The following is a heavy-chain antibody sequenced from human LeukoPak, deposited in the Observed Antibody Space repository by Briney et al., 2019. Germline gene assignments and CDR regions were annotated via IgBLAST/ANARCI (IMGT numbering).Heavy chain of an antibody. CDR1: GGSISSYY. CDR3: ARDPNYYDSSGYRLPSNWFDP. D-gene: IGHD3-22*01. V-gene: IGHV4-59*06. J-gene: IGHJ5*02. Sequence: SETLSLTCTVSGGSISSYYWSWIRQHPGKGLEWIGYIYYSGSTYYNPSLKSRVTISVDTSKNQFSLKLSSVTAADTAVYYCARDPNYYDSSGYRLPSNWFDPWGQGTLVTVSS. CDR2: IYYSGST.